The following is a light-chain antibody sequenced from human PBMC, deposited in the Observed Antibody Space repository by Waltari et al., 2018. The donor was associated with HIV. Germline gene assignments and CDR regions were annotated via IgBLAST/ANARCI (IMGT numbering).Light chain of an antibody. Sequence: QSVFTQPPSVSAAPGQKVNISSSGSSSNIGNNYVSWYQHLPGTAPKLLISENYKRPSGIPDRFSGSKSGTSATLGITGLQPGDEADYYCGTWDSSLSAGVFGGGTKLTVL. V-gene: IGLV1-51*02. CDR3: GTWDSSLSAGV. J-gene: IGLJ2*01. CDR1: SSNIGNNY. CDR2: ENY.